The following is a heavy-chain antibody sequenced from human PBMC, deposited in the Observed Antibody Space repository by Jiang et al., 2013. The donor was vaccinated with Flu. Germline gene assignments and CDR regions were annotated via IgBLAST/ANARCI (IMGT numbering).Heavy chain of an antibody. D-gene: IGHD2-2*01. CDR1: GGSLTTYY. V-gene: IGHV4-4*07. Sequence: KPSDTLSLTCIVSGGSLTTYYWSWIRQPAGERLEWIGRIFTTGGTNYNPSLKSRVTISVDTSQNQFSLKLNSVTAADTAVYYCARKYCSSASCYFGTDVFDIWGQGTMVTVSS. CDR2: IFTTGGT. J-gene: IGHJ3*02. CDR3: ARKYCSSASCYFGTDVFDI.